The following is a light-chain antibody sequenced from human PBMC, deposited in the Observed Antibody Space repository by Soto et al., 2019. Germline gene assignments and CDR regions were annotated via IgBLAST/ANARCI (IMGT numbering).Light chain of an antibody. Sequence: QSALTQPASVSGSPGQSITISCTGTSRDVGCYNYVSWYQQHPGKAPKLMIYDVSNRPSGVSNRFSGSKSGNTASLTISGLQAEDEADYYCSSYTSSSTLDVFGTGTKLTVL. CDR3: SSYTSSSTLDV. V-gene: IGLV2-14*01. CDR1: SRDVGCYNY. J-gene: IGLJ1*01. CDR2: DVS.